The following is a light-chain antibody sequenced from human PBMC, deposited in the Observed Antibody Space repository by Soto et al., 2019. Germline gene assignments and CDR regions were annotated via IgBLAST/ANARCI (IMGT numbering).Light chain of an antibody. CDR1: QTVPKSY. J-gene: IGKJ5*01. V-gene: IGKV3-20*01. CDR2: DAS. CDR3: HQYAWSPLT. Sequence: IVLTQSPGTLSLSPGERATLSCRASQTVPKSYLAWYQQRPGQAPRLLIYDASNRATGIPDRFSGSESGTDFTLTISHLEPEDFAVYYCHQYAWSPLTSGQGTRLEIK.